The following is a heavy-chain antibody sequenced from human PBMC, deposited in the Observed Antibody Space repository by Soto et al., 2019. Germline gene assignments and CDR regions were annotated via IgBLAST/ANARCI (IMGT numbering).Heavy chain of an antibody. V-gene: IGHV4-34*01. D-gene: IGHD1-26*01. CDR2: INHSGST. CDR3: ASGSRDSYHYYYYYGMDV. J-gene: IGHJ6*02. Sequence: QVQLQQWGAGLLKPSETLSLTCAVYGGSFSGYYWSWIRQPPGKGLEWIGEINHSGSTNYNPSLKSRVTISVDTSKNQFSLKLSSVTAADTAVYYCASGSRDSYHYYYYYGMDVWGQGTTVTVSS. CDR1: GGSFSGYY.